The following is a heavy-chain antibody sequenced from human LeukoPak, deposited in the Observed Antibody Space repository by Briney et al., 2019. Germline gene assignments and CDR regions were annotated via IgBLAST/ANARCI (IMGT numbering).Heavy chain of an antibody. D-gene: IGHD3-3*01. CDR3: ATVFGVVPTLTDY. J-gene: IGHJ4*02. CDR1: GYTLTELS. V-gene: IGHV1-24*01. CDR2: FDPEDGET. Sequence: ASVNVSCKVSGYTLTELSMHWVRQAPGKGLEWMGGFDPEDGETIYAQKFQGRVTMTEDTSPDTAYMELSSLRSEDTAVYYCATVFGVVPTLTDYWGQGTLVTVSS.